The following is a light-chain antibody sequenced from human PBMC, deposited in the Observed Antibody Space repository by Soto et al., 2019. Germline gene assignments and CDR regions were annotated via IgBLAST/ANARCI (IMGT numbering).Light chain of an antibody. CDR3: QTWDTGIL. CDR2: ITSDGTY. Sequence: QPVLTQSPFASASLGASVKLTCTLSSGHNNYAIAWHQQQPGKGPRYLIKITSDGTYTKGDGVPHRFSGSRSGAERSLTISSLQPDDEADYYCQTWDTGILFGGGTQLTVL. CDR1: SGHNNYA. J-gene: IGLJ3*02. V-gene: IGLV4-69*01.